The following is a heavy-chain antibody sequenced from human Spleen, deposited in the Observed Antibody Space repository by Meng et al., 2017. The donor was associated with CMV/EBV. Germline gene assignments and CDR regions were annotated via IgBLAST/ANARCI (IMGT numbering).Heavy chain of an antibody. D-gene: IGHD1-1*01. CDR1: GYTFTGYY. CDR3: AALQIGTQGVGWFNP. CDR2: SDPEDGET. V-gene: IGHV1-24*01. J-gene: IGHJ5*02. Sequence: ASVKVSCKASGYTFTGYYMHWVRQAPGKGLEWMGGSDPEDGETIYAEQFQGRVTMTEDTSTGTAYMDLSSLRSEDTAVYYCAALQIGTQGVGWFNPWGQGTLVTVSS.